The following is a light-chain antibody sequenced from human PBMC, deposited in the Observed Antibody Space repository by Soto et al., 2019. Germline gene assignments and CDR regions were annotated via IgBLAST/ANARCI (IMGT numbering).Light chain of an antibody. CDR3: QQSYSTPRT. CDR2: AAS. J-gene: IGKJ2*01. Sequence: DIQMTQSPSSLSASVGDRVTITCRASQFINTYLNWYQQRPGKAPKLLIYAASSLQSGVPSRFSGSGSETYFTLTITTLQPEDFATYYCQQSYSTPRTFGQGTKLEIK. CDR1: QFINTY. V-gene: IGKV1-39*01.